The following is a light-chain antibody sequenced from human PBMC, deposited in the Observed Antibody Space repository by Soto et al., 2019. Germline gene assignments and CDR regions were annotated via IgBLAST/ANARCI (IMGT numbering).Light chain of an antibody. CDR1: SSNIGAGYD. CDR3: QSYDSSLSGPYVV. J-gene: IGLJ2*01. Sequence: QSVLTQPPSVSGAPGQRVTISCTGSSSNIGAGYDVHWYQQLPGTAPKLLIYGNSNRPSGVPDRFSGSKSGTSASLAITGLQDEDEADYYCQSYDSSLSGPYVVFGGGTKLTVL. CDR2: GNS. V-gene: IGLV1-40*01.